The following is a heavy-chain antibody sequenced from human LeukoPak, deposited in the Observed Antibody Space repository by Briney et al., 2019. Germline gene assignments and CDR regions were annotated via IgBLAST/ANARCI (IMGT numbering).Heavy chain of an antibody. D-gene: IGHD2-15*01. CDR3: ARGPDIVVVVAANPDIYCWFDP. Sequence: GGSPRLSCAASGFTFSSYGMHWVRQAPGKGLEWVAVIWYDGSNKYYADSVKGRFTISRDNSKNTLYLQMNSLRAEDTAVYYCARGPDIVVVVAANPDIYCWFDPWGQGTLVTVPS. J-gene: IGHJ5*02. CDR1: GFTFSSYG. V-gene: IGHV3-33*01. CDR2: IWYDGSNK.